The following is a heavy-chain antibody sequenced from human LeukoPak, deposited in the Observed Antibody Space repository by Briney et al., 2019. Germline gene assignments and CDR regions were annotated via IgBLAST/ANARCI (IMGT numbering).Heavy chain of an antibody. V-gene: IGHV1-18*01. CDR3: ASPRLPAAPAYYYYYMDV. J-gene: IGHJ6*03. D-gene: IGHD2-2*01. Sequence: GASVKVSCKASGYTFTSYGISWVRQAPGQGLEWMGWISAYNGNTNYAQKLQGRVTMTTDTSTSTAYMELRSLRSDDTAVYYCASPRLPAAPAYYYYYMDVWGKGTTVTVSS. CDR2: ISAYNGNT. CDR1: GYTFTSYG.